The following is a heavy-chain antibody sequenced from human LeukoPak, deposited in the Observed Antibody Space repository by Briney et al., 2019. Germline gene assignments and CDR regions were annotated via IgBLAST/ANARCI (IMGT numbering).Heavy chain of an antibody. D-gene: IGHD3-22*01. J-gene: IGHJ4*02. CDR3: ASGADSSNYFLYY. CDR1: GGSVSSYY. V-gene: IGHV4-59*08. Sequence: PSETLSLTCTVSGGSVSSYYWSWIRQPPGKGLEWIGFVYYTGSTNYSPSLKSRVTISVDTSKNQFSLRLSSVTAADTAVYYCASGADSSNYFLYYWGQGILVTVSS. CDR2: VYYTGST.